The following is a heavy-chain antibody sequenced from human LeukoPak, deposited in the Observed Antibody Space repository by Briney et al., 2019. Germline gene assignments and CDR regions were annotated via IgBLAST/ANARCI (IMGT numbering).Heavy chain of an antibody. Sequence: GGSLRLSCAASGFTFSSYPMNWVRQAPGKGLEWVAVISYDGSNKYYADSVKGRFTISRDNSKNTLYLQMNSLRAEDTAVYYCARAPAATPASSYTGMEVWGQGTTVTVSS. CDR1: GFTFSSYP. CDR3: ARAPAATPASSYTGMEV. D-gene: IGHD2-15*01. CDR2: ISYDGSNK. V-gene: IGHV3-30-3*01. J-gene: IGHJ6*02.